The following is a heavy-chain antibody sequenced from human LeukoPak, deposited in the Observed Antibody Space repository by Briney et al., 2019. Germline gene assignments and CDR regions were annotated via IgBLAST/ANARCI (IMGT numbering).Heavy chain of an antibody. Sequence: SETLSLTCTVSGGSISSSSYYWGWIRQPPGKGLEWIGSIYYSGSTYYNPSLKSRVTISVDTSKNQFSLKLSSVTAADTAVYYCARHYSGYNYGYPFDYWGQGTLLTVPS. V-gene: IGHV4-39*01. CDR2: IYYSGST. CDR3: ARHYSGYNYGYPFDY. D-gene: IGHD5-18*01. CDR1: GGSISSSSYY. J-gene: IGHJ4*02.